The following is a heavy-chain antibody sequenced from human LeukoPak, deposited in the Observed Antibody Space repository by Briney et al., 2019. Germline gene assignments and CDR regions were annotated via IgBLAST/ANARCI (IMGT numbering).Heavy chain of an antibody. CDR3: ARESITMVRGVMGATDY. D-gene: IGHD3-10*01. CDR1: GFTFSSYW. J-gene: IGHJ4*02. Sequence: GGSLRLSCAASGFTFSSYWMHWVRQAPGKGLVWVSRINSDGSSTSYADSVKGRFTISRDNAKNTLYLQMNSLRAEDTAVYYCARESITMVRGVMGATDYWGQGTLVTVSS. CDR2: INSDGSST. V-gene: IGHV3-74*01.